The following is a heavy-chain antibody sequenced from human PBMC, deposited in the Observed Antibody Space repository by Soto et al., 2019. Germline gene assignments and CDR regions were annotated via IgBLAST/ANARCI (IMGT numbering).Heavy chain of an antibody. D-gene: IGHD3-10*01. CDR1: GGTVSSYA. CDR2: FIPIFVSA. V-gene: IGHV1-69*01. CDR3: ARDVSSDTTGFRGYDL. J-gene: IGHJ4*02. Sequence: QLHLVQSGAEVKKAGSSVKVSCKASGGTVSSYAITWVRQAPGKGLEWMGVFIPIFVSAHYAPKFQGRITITADESTSTAYMELSGHTSEDTAIYYCARDVSSDTTGFRGYDLWGKGTQVTVSS.